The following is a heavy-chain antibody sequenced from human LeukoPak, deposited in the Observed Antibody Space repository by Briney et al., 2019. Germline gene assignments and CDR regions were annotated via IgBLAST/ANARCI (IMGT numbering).Heavy chain of an antibody. V-gene: IGHV4-34*01. J-gene: IGHJ4*02. CDR1: GGSFSGYY. CDR2: INHSGST. Sequence: PSETLSLTCAVYGGSFSGYYWSWIRQPPGKGLEWIGEINHSGSTNYNPSLKSRVTISVDTSKNQFSLKLSSVTAADTAVYYCARLYYYGSGDSYWGQGTLVTVSS. D-gene: IGHD3-10*01. CDR3: ARLYYYGSGDSY.